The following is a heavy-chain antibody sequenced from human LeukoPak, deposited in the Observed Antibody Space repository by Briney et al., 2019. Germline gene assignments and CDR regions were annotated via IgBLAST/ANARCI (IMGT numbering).Heavy chain of an antibody. CDR3: ARGGIGWFGELLLSPNWFDP. CDR1: GYIFTSYF. V-gene: IGHV1-46*01. D-gene: IGHD3-10*01. CDR2: INPSGGST. J-gene: IGHJ5*02. Sequence: ASVKVSCKASGYIFTSYFMHWVRQAPGQGLEWMGLINPSGGSTRYAQKFQGRVTMTRDMSTSTVYMELSSLRSEDTAVYYCARGGIGWFGELLLSPNWFDPWGQGTLVTVSS.